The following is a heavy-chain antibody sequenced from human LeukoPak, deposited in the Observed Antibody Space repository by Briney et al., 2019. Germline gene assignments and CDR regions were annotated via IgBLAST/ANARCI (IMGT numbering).Heavy chain of an antibody. V-gene: IGHV1-24*01. CDR3: ATDRVLRYFRSRNYYFDY. CDR2: YDPEDGET. D-gene: IGHD3-9*01. J-gene: IGHJ4*02. CDR1: GYTLTELS. Sequence: ASVKVSCKVSGYTLTELSMHWVRQAPGKGLEWMGGYDPEDGETIYAQKFQGRVTMTEDTSTDTAYMELSSLRSEDTAVYYCATDRVLRYFRSRNYYFDYWGQGTLVTVSS.